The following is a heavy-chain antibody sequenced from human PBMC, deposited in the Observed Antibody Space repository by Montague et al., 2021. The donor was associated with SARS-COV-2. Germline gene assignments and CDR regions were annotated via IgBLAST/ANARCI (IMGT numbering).Heavy chain of an antibody. Sequence: AKPTQTLTLTCTFSGFSLSTSGMRASWIRQPPGKALEWLARIDWDDDKFYSTSLKTRLTISKDTSKNQVVLTMTNMDPVDTATYYCARSYYDILTAYYTPFDYWGQGTLVTVSS. CDR3: ARSYYDILTAYYTPFDY. CDR2: IDWDDDK. J-gene: IGHJ4*02. D-gene: IGHD3-9*01. CDR1: GFSLSTSGMR. V-gene: IGHV2-70*04.